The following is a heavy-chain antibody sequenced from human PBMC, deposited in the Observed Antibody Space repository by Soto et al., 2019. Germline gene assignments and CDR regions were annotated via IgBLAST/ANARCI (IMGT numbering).Heavy chain of an antibody. V-gene: IGHV4-59*01. CDR3: ARDQWLVYYYYGMDV. D-gene: IGHD6-19*01. CDR2: IYYSGST. J-gene: IGHJ6*02. Sequence: PSETLSLTCTVSGGSISSYHWSWIRQPPGKGLEWIGYIYYSGSTNYNPSLKSRVTISVDTSKNQFSLKLSSVTAAETAVYYCARDQWLVYYYYGMDVWGQGTTVTVSS. CDR1: GGSISSYH.